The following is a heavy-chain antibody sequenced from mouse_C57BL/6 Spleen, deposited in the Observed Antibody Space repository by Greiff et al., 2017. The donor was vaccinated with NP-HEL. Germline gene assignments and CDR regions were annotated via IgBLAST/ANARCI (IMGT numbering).Heavy chain of an antibody. Sequence: VQLQQSGPELVKPGASVKISCKASGYSFTGYYMNWVTPSPDKSLEWIGEINPSTGGTTYNQKLKAKATLTVDNSSSTAYMQLKSLTSEDSAVYYCARSMIYYGYLYYWGQGTTLTVSS. D-gene: IGHD2-1*01. V-gene: IGHV1-42*01. J-gene: IGHJ2*01. CDR2: INPSTGGT. CDR3: ARSMIYYGYLYY. CDR1: GYSFTGYY.